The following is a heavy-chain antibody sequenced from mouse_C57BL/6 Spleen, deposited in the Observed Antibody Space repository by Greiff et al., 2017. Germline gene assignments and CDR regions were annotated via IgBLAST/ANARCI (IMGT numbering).Heavy chain of an antibody. Sequence: EVHLVQSGPGLVKPSQSLSLTCSVTGYSFTSGYYWNWIRQFPGNKLKWMGYISYDGSNNYNPSLKNRISITRNTSKNQFFLKLNSVTAEDSATYYCAREDRSWFAYWGQGTLVTVSA. CDR2: ISYDGSN. V-gene: IGHV3-6*01. CDR1: GYSFTSGYY. J-gene: IGHJ3*01. CDR3: AREDRSWFAY.